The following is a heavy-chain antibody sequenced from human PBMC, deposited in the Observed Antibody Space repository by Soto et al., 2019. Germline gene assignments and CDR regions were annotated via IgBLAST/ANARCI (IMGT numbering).Heavy chain of an antibody. V-gene: IGHV4-34*01. D-gene: IGHD3-9*01. CDR1: GGSFSGYY. Sequence: SETLSLTCAVYGGSFSGYYWSWIRQPPGKGLEWIGEINHSGSTNYNPPLKSRVTISVDTSKNQFSLKLSSVTAADTAVYYCARHESTGWYFDLWGRGTLVTVAS. J-gene: IGHJ2*01. CDR3: ARHESTGWYFDL. CDR2: INHSGST.